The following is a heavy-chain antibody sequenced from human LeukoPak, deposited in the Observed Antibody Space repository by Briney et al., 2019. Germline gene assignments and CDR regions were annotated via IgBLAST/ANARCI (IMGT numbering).Heavy chain of an antibody. J-gene: IGHJ4*02. CDR3: ARSLSY. Sequence: SETLSLTCAVYGGSFSGYYWSWIRQPPGKGLEWIGEINHSGSTNYNPSLKSRVTISVDTSKNQFSLKLSSVTAADKAVYYCARSLSYWGQGTLVTVSS. V-gene: IGHV4-34*01. D-gene: IGHD2/OR15-2a*01. CDR1: GGSFSGYY. CDR2: INHSGST.